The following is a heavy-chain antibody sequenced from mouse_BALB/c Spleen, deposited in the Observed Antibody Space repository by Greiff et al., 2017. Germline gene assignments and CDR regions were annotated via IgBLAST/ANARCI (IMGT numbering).Heavy chain of an antibody. CDR1: GFTFTDYY. D-gene: IGHD6-1*01. V-gene: IGHV7-3*02. CDR2: IRNKANGYTT. Sequence: AAWGFTFTDYYMSWVRQPPGKALEWLGFIRNKANGYTTEYSASVKGRFTISRDNSQSILYLQMNTLRAEDSATYYCARDKGGAYYFDYWGQGTTLTVSS. CDR3: ARDKGGAYYFDY. J-gene: IGHJ2*01.